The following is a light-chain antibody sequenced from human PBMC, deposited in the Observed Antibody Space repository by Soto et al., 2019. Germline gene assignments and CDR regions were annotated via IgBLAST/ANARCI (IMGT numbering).Light chain of an antibody. V-gene: IGKV3-20*01. CDR1: QSVSSSY. CDR2: GAS. Sequence: DIVLTQSPGTLSLSPGERATLSCRASQSVSSSYFAWYQQKPGQAPRLLFSGASSRATGIPDRFSGSGSGTDFTLTISRLEPEDFAVYYCQQYGSSPYTFGQGTKLEIK. J-gene: IGKJ2*01. CDR3: QQYGSSPYT.